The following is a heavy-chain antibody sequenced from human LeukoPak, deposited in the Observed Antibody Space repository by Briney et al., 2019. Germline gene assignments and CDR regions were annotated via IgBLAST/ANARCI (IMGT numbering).Heavy chain of an antibody. CDR1: GFTFSTYN. CDR2: ISYDGSHK. J-gene: IGHJ4*02. D-gene: IGHD5-12*01. Sequence: GGSLRLSCAASGFTFSTYNMHWVRQAPGKGLEWVAVISYDGSHKYYADSVKGRFTISRDNSKNTLYLQMNSLRAEDTAVYYCAKGYSGYLDYWGQGTLVTVSS. V-gene: IGHV3-30*18. CDR3: AKGYSGYLDY.